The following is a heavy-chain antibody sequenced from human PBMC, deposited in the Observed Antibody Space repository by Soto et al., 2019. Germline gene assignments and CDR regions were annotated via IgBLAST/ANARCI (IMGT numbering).Heavy chain of an antibody. J-gene: IGHJ4*02. CDR2: INADNGNT. CDR3: ARGIVAPGNIYDGVGGLYFDY. V-gene: IGHV1-18*04. D-gene: IGHD6-13*01. Sequence: QVPLVQSGGEVQKPGASVWVSCRTSGYTFTAFPVAWVRQAPGRGFEWMGWINADNGNTHSAQKLQDRVTVTAAASTSRVYLEMRDLRSDDTAIYYCARGIVAPGNIYDGVGGLYFDYWGQGTLVTVSS. CDR1: GYTFTAFP.